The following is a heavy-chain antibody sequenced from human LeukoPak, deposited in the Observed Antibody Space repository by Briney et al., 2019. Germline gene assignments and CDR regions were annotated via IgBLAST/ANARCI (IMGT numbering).Heavy chain of an antibody. CDR3: AREGIQLWGKGWFDP. V-gene: IGHV4-59*01. J-gene: IGHJ5*02. D-gene: IGHD5-18*01. CDR1: GGSISSYY. Sequence: SETLSLTCTVSGGSISSYYWSWIRQPPGKGLEWIGYIHYSGSTNYNPSLKSRVTISVDTSKNQFSLKLSSVTAADTAVYYCAREGIQLWGKGWFDPWGQGTLVTVSS. CDR2: IHYSGST.